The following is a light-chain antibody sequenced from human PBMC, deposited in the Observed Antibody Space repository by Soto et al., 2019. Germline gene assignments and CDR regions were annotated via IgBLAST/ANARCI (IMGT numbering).Light chain of an antibody. J-gene: IGKJ2*01. CDR2: STS. V-gene: IGKV1-39*01. Sequence: DIQMTQSPSSLSAAVGDRVTITCRASQDINKYLNWYHQTPGKAPKLLIFSTSTLYSGVPSRFSGSRSGTDVTLTISSRQPEDFATYYCQQSYSSPYAFGQGTKVEIK. CDR1: QDINKY. CDR3: QQSYSSPYA.